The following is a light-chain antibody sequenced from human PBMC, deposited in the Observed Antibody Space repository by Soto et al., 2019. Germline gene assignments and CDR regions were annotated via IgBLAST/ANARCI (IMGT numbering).Light chain of an antibody. CDR2: EVI. CDR3: SSYRSSTTFV. J-gene: IGLJ1*01. CDR1: SSDVGGYNY. V-gene: IGLV2-8*01. Sequence: QSALTQPPSASGSPGQSVTISCTGTSSDVGGYNYVSWYQQHPGKAPKLMIYEVIKRPSGVPDRFSGSKSGNTASLTVSGLQAEDEADYYCSSYRSSTTFVFGTGTKLTVL.